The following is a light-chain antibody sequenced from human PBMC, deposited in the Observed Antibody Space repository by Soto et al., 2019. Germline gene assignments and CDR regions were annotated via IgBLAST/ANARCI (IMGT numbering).Light chain of an antibody. CDR3: QQRSKWPPFT. CDR1: QSVGRS. Sequence: EIVLTQSPATLSLSPGERATLSCRASQSVGRSLAWYQQKPGQAPRLFIYDASNRATGVPARFSGDGSGTDFTLIISSLEPEDFAVYYCQQRSKWPPFTFGGGTKVEIK. J-gene: IGKJ4*01. V-gene: IGKV3-11*01. CDR2: DAS.